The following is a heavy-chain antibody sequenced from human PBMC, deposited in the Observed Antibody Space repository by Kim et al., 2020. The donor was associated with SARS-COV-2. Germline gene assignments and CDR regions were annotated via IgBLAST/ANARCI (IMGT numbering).Heavy chain of an antibody. CDR3: ARLSYSSGWYDY. CDR2: IGTAGDT. D-gene: IGHD6-19*01. Sequence: GGSLRLSCAASGFTFSSYDMHWVRQATGKGLEWVSAIGTAGDTYYPGSVKGRFTISRENAKNSLYLQMNSLRAGDTAVYYCARLSYSSGWYDYWGQGTLVTVSS. V-gene: IGHV3-13*04. CDR1: GFTFSSYD. J-gene: IGHJ4*02.